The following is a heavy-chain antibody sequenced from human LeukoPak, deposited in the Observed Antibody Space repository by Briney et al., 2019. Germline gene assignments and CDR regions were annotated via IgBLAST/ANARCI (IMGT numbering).Heavy chain of an antibody. CDR3: AKDPWIAYYFDY. V-gene: IGHV3-53*05. J-gene: IGHJ4*02. D-gene: IGHD5-12*01. CDR1: GFTVSSNY. Sequence: GGSLRLSCAASGFTVSSNYMSWVRQAPGKGLEWVSVIYSGGSTYYADSVKGRFTISRDNSKNTLYLQMNSLRAEDTAVYYCAKDPWIAYYFDYWGQGTLVTVSS. CDR2: IYSGGST.